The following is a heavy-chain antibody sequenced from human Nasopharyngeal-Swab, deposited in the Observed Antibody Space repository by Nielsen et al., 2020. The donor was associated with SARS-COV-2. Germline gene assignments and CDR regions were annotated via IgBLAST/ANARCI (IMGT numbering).Heavy chain of an antibody. CDR2: ISGSGGST. V-gene: IGHV3-11*06. Sequence: WIRQPPGKGLEWVSAISGSGGSTNYADSVKGRFTISRDNAKNSLYLQMNSLRAEDTAVYYCARILWYGGADYYMDVWGKGTTVTVSS. J-gene: IGHJ6*03. CDR3: ARILWYGGADYYMDV. D-gene: IGHD3-10*01.